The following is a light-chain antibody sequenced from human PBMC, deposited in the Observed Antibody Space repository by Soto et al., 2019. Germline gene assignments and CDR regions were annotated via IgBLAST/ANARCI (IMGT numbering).Light chain of an antibody. J-gene: IGKJ1*01. CDR2: DAS. V-gene: IGKV1-5*01. CDR1: QTIGSW. Sequence: DFQMTQSPSTLSASVGDRVTVTCRASQTIGSWLAWYQQKPGRAPKLLIFDASSLESGVPSRFSGNGSGTEFTLTISGLQPDDFASYYCRQYNSYSGMFGQGTKVDIK. CDR3: RQYNSYSGM.